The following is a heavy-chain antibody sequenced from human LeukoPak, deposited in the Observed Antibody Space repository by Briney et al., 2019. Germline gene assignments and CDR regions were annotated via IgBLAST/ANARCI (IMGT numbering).Heavy chain of an antibody. J-gene: IGHJ4*02. CDR2: IYYSGST. CDR1: GGSISSYY. Sequence: PSETLSLTCTVSGGSISSYYWSWIRQPPEKGLEWIGYIYYSGSTNYNPSLKSRVTISVDTSKNQFSLKLSSVTAADTAVYYCARSWGSYYNWAFDYWGQGTLVTVSS. D-gene: IGHD3-10*01. CDR3: ARSWGSYYNWAFDY. V-gene: IGHV4-59*08.